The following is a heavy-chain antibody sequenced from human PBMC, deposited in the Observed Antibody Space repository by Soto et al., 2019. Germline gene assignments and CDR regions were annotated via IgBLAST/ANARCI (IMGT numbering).Heavy chain of an antibody. Sequence: QVQLVQSGAEVMKPGASVKVSCEASGGTFNTYTINSMRQAPGRGLEWVGQIVPMYDSVDYAEKFQGRVTITSHKSKKTAYMEMTCLRTEDTARDLCASWRSSSGSFCFDFWGQGTLVTVSA. V-gene: IGHV1-69*06. CDR2: IVPMYDSV. D-gene: IGHD1-26*01. CDR1: GGTFNTYT. CDR3: ASWRSSSGSFCFDF. J-gene: IGHJ4*02.